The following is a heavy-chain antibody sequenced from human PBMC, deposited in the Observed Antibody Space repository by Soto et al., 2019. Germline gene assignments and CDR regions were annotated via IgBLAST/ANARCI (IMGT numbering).Heavy chain of an antibody. CDR1: KFSLSTSGGA. CDR3: AHLKGVSYFDY. V-gene: IGHV2-5*02. Sequence: SGPTLVNPTQTLTLTCTFSKFSLSTSGGAVGWIRQPPGQALEWLALIYWDDDQRYSPSLKSRLTITKDTSKNQVVLTMTNMDPVDTATYYCAHLKGVSYFDYWGQGTVVTVSS. J-gene: IGHJ4*02. CDR2: IYWDDDQ.